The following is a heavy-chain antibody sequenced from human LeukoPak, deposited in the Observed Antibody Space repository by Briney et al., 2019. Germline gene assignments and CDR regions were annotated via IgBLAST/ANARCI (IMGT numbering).Heavy chain of an antibody. CDR2: IKQDGSEK. Sequence: GGSLRLSCAASGFTFSSYWMSWVRQAPGKGLEWVANIKQDGSEKYYVDSVKGRFTISRDNAKNSLYLQMNSLRAEDAAVYYCARDVFGAVAGHVFDYWGQGTLVTVSS. J-gene: IGHJ4*02. CDR3: ARDVFGAVAGHVFDY. CDR1: GFTFSSYW. D-gene: IGHD6-19*01. V-gene: IGHV3-7*01.